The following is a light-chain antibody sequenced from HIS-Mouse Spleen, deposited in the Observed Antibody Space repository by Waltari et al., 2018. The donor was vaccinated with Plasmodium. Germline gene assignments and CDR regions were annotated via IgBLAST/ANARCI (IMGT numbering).Light chain of an antibody. CDR3: CSYAGSVV. Sequence: QSALTQPRSVSGSPGQSVTISCTGTSSDVGGYNYVSWYQQPPGKAPKLMISDVRKRPSGVPDRFSGSKSGNTASLTISGLQAEDEADYYCCSYAGSVVFGGGTKLTVL. V-gene: IGLV2-11*01. CDR2: DVR. CDR1: SSDVGGYNY. J-gene: IGLJ2*01.